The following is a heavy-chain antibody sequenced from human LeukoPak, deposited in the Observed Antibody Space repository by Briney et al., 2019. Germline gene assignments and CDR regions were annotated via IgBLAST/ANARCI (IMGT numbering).Heavy chain of an antibody. V-gene: IGHV3-7*03. CDR2: IKQDGSEK. CDR1: GFTFSNFW. Sequence: TGGSLRLSCAASGFTFSNFWMSWVRQAPGEGLEWVANIKQDGSEKYHVDSVKGRFTISRDNAKNSLYLQMNSLRAEDTAVYYCARLDNWNYPYWGQGTLVTVSS. D-gene: IGHD1-7*01. J-gene: IGHJ4*02. CDR3: ARLDNWNYPY.